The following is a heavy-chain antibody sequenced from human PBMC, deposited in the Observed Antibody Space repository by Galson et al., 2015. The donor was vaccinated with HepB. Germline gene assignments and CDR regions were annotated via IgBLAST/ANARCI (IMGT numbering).Heavy chain of an antibody. J-gene: IGHJ4*02. V-gene: IGHV3-33*01. CDR2: IWYDGSNK. CDR3: ARDRLYDFWSGWFRYFDY. CDR1: GFTFSSYG. D-gene: IGHD3-3*01. Sequence: SLRLSCAASGFTFSSYGMHWVRQAPGKGLEWVAVIWYDGSNKYYADSVKGRFTISRDNSKNTLYLQMNSLRAEDTAVYYCARDRLYDFWSGWFRYFDYWGQGTLVTVSS.